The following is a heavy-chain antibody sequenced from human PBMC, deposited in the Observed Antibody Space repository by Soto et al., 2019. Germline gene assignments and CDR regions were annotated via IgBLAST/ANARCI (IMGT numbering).Heavy chain of an antibody. V-gene: IGHV2-5*02. Sequence: QITLKESGPTLVKPTQTLTLTCRFSGFSLSTSVVGVGWIRQPPGKALGWLALLYWDDAKRYTPSLNSRLTFTKDPSKDPVGLTMTSMDPVDTATYYCAHRRRDDYKSRGLDYWGQGTLVTVSS. CDR1: GFSLSTSVVG. D-gene: IGHD4-4*01. J-gene: IGHJ4*02. CDR2: LYWDDAK. CDR3: AHRRRDDYKSRGLDY.